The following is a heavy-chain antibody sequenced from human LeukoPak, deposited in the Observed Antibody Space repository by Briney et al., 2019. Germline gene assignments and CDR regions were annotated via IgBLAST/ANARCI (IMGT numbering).Heavy chain of an antibody. V-gene: IGHV3-23*01. J-gene: IGHJ4*02. D-gene: IGHD3-10*01. CDR2: ISGSGGST. CDR1: GFTFSSYG. CDR3: AKDPMVRELDY. Sequence: GGSLRLSCAASGFTFSSYGMHWVRQAPGKGLEWVSAISGSGGSTYYADSVKGRFTISRDNSKNTLYLQMNSLRAEDTAVYYCAKDPMVRELDYWGQGTLVTVSS.